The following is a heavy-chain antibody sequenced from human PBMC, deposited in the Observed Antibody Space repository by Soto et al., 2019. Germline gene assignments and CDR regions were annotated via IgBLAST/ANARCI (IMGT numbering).Heavy chain of an antibody. V-gene: IGHV3-23*01. Sequence: EVQLLESGGGLVQPGGSLRLSCAASGFPFSMYAMTWVRQAPGKGLEWVSAISGSVDSTYYADSVKGRFTISRDNSKKTVYLEMNSLRVEDTAVYHCAKSPSRAPYGMDVWGPGTTVTVSS. CDR3: AKSPSRAPYGMDV. J-gene: IGHJ6*02. D-gene: IGHD6-6*01. CDR2: ISGSVDST. CDR1: GFPFSMYA.